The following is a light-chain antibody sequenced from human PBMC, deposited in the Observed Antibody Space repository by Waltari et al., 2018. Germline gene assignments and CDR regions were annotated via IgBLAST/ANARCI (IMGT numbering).Light chain of an antibody. CDR1: QSVGSNS. CDR2: GAS. V-gene: IGKV3-20*01. CDR3: QHYVRTWA. J-gene: IGKJ1*01. Sequence: EIVLTQSPGTLSLSPGESATLSCRASQSVGSNSLAWYQQRPGPAPRLLISGASPRAPGIPDRFSGSGSGTDFTLSISRLEPEDFAVYYCQHYVRTWAFGQGTKVEIK.